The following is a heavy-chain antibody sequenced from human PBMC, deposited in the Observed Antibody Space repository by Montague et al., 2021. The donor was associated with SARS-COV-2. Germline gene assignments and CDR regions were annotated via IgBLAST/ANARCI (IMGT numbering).Heavy chain of an antibody. Sequence: SETLSLTCTVSGGSISSYYWSWIRQPPGKGLEWIGYIYYSGSTNYNPSLKSRVTISVDTSKNQFSLKLSSVTAADTAVYYCAREGLGDCSSTSCYRGFDYWGQGTLVTVSS. J-gene: IGHJ4*02. CDR2: IYYSGST. CDR1: GGSISSYY. D-gene: IGHD2-2*02. CDR3: AREGLGDCSSTSCYRGFDY. V-gene: IGHV4-59*01.